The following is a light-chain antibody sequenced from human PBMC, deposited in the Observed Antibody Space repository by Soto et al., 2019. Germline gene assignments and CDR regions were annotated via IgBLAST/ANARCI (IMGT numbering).Light chain of an antibody. J-gene: IGLJ2*01. CDR3: SSYTSSSTVV. CDR1: RSDVGSYNY. V-gene: IGLV2-14*01. CDR2: EVN. Sequence: QSALTQPASVSGSLGQSITISCTGTRSDVGSYNYVSWYQQHPGKAPKLIIYEVNYRPSGVSDRFSGSKSGNTASLTISGLQAEDEADYYRSSYTSSSTVVFGGGTKLTVL.